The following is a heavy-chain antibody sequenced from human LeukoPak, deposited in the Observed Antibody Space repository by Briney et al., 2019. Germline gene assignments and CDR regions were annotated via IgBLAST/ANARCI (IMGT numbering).Heavy chain of an antibody. J-gene: IGHJ6*03. Sequence: ASETLSLTSTVYGGSFSGYYWSWIRQPPGKGLEWIGEINHSGSTNYNPSLKSRVTISVDTSKNQFSLKLSSVTAADTAVYYCAREIKGGYCSSTSCYAPPYYYYYMDVWGKGTTVTVSS. CDR1: GGSFSGYY. CDR2: INHSGST. V-gene: IGHV4-34*01. D-gene: IGHD2-2*01. CDR3: AREIKGGYCSSTSCYAPPYYYYYMDV.